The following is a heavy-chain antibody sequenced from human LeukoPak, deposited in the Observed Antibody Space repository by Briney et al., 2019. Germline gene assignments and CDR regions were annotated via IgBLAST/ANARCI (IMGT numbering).Heavy chain of an antibody. CDR3: AREGVIRGIPFDY. Sequence: GGSLRLSCAASGLTFSSYEMNWVRQAPGKGLEWGSYISSSGSTIYYADSVKGRFTISRDNAKNSLYLQMNSLRAEDTAVYYCAREGVIRGIPFDYWGQGTLVTVSP. D-gene: IGHD3-10*01. V-gene: IGHV3-48*03. CDR2: ISSSGSTI. J-gene: IGHJ4*02. CDR1: GLTFSSYE.